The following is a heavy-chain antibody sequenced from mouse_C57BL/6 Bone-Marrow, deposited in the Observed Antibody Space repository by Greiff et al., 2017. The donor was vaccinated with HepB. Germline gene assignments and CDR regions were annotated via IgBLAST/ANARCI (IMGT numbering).Heavy chain of an antibody. Sequence: QVQLQQPGAELVMPGASVKLSCKASGYTFTSYWMHWVKQRPGQGLEWIGEIDPSDSYTNYNQKFKGKSTVTVDKSSSTAYMQLSSLTSEDSAVYYCAKDGYHWYFGVWGTGTTVTVSS. V-gene: IGHV1-69*01. CDR1: GYTFTSYW. CDR3: AKDGYHWYFGV. D-gene: IGHD2-3*01. J-gene: IGHJ1*03. CDR2: IDPSDSYT.